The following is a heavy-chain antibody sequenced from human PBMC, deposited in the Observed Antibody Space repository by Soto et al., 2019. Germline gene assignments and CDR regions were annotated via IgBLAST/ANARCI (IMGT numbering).Heavy chain of an antibody. CDR2: IYHSGST. D-gene: IGHD4-17*01. V-gene: IGHV4-61*08. Sequence: SETLSLTWTVSDGSVSGGGYYWSWIRQPPGKGLEWIGYIYHSGSTYYNPSLKSRVTISVDTSKNQFSLKLSSVTAADTAVYYCARVGHYISDPVTALAFWGHRTMVTV. CDR1: DGSVSGGGYY. J-gene: IGHJ3*01. CDR3: ARVGHYISDPVTALAF.